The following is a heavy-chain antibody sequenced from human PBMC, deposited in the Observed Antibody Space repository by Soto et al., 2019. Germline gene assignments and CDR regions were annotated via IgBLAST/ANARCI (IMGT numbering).Heavy chain of an antibody. J-gene: IGHJ5*02. D-gene: IGHD6-19*01. CDR2: INHSGGT. CDR1: GGSFSGYY. CDR3: ARGGPSSGWYVRWFDP. Sequence: QVQLQQWGAGLLKPSETLSLTCAVYGGSFSGYYWSWIRQPPGKGLEWIGEINHSGGTNYNPSLKRRVTISGDTSKDQFALKLSSVTAADTAVYYCARGGPSSGWYVRWFDPWGQGALVTVSS. V-gene: IGHV4-34*01.